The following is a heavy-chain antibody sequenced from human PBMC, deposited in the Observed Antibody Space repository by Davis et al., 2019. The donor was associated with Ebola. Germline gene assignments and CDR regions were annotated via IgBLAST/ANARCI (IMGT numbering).Heavy chain of an antibody. CDR1: GYSFTSYW. CDR2: IYPGDSDT. D-gene: IGHD2/OR15-2a*01. Sequence: PGGSLRLSCKGSGYSFTSYWIGWVRQMPGKGLEWMGIIYPGDSDTRYSPSFQGQVTISADKSISTAYLQWSSLKASDTAMYYCARTLRMSDAFDIWGQGTMVTVSS. J-gene: IGHJ3*02. V-gene: IGHV5-51*01. CDR3: ARTLRMSDAFDI.